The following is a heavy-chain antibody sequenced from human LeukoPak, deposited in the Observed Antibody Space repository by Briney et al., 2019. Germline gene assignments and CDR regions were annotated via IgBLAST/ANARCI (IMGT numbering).Heavy chain of an antibody. CDR1: GYTFSSYD. CDR2: MNPNSGNT. J-gene: IGHJ6*03. D-gene: IGHD2-2*01. V-gene: IGHV1-8*03. Sequence: GASVKVSCKASGYTFSSYDINWVRQAPGHGLEWMGWMNPNSGNTGSTQKFQGRVTITLNTSISTAYMELSSLRSDDTAIYYCARGERSRYQLLLGGRVYYMDVWGEGTTVTVSS. CDR3: ARGERSRYQLLLGGRVYYMDV.